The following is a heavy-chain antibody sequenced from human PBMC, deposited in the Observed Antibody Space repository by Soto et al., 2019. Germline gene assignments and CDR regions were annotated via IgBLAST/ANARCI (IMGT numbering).Heavy chain of an antibody. CDR3: ARDAHPYSNYEPNWFDP. Sequence: PSETLCLTCTVSGGSISSYYWSWIRQPAGKGLEWIGRIYTSGSTNYNPSLKSRVTMSVDTSKNQFSLKLSSVTAEDTAVYYCARDAHPYSNYEPNWFDPWGQGTLVTVSS. J-gene: IGHJ5*02. CDR2: IYTSGST. D-gene: IGHD4-4*01. CDR1: GGSISSYY. V-gene: IGHV4-4*07.